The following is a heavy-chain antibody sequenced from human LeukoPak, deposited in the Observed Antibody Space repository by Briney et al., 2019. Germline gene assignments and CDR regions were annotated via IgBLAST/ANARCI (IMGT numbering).Heavy chain of an antibody. CDR3: ARDSGYSGYVLFDY. V-gene: IGHV1-18*01. J-gene: IGHJ4*02. Sequence: ASVKVSCKASGYTFTSYGISWVRQAPGQGLEWMGWITAYNDNTNYAQKLQGRVTMTTDTSTSTAYMELRSLRSDDTAVYYCARDSGYSGYVLFDYWGQGTLVTVSS. D-gene: IGHD5-12*01. CDR2: ITAYNDNT. CDR1: GYTFTSYG.